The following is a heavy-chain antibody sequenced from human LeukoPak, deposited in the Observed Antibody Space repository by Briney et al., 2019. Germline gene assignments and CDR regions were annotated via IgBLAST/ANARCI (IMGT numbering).Heavy chain of an antibody. CDR2: IIPIFGTA. D-gene: IGHD3-22*01. CDR1: GGTFSSYA. CDR3: ARAASRAYDSSGYYYHPLDY. J-gene: IGHJ4*02. Sequence: ASVKVPCKASGGTFSSYAISWVRQAPGQGLEWMGGIIPIFGTANYAQKFQGRVTITADESTSTAYMELSSLRSEDTAVYYCARAASRAYDSSGYYYHPLDYWGQGTLVTVSS. V-gene: IGHV1-69*13.